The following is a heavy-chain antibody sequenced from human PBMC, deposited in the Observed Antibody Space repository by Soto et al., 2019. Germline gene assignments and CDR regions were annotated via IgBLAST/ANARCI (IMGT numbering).Heavy chain of an antibody. CDR2: IKQDGSEK. CDR1: GFTFSSYW. J-gene: IGHJ4*02. CDR3: ASGAWLFDY. D-gene: IGHD6-19*01. Sequence: PASGFTFSSYWMSWVRQAPGKGLEGVANIKQDGSEKYYVDSVKGQFTISRDNAKNSLYLQMNSLRAEDTAVYYCASGAWLFDYWGQGTLVTVSS. V-gene: IGHV3-7*02.